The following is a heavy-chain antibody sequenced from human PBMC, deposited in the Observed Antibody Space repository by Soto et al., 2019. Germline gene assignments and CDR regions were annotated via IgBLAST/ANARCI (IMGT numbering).Heavy chain of an antibody. D-gene: IGHD3-10*01. V-gene: IGHV1-69*02. CDR3: ARYRSVLWFGESPYNWFDP. Sequence: QVQLVQSGAEVKKPGSSVKVSCKASGGTFSSYTISWVRQAPGQGLEWMGRIIPILGIANYAQKFQGRVTITADKSTSTAYMELSSLSSEDTAVYYCARYRSVLWFGESPYNWFDPWGQGTLVTVSS. J-gene: IGHJ5*02. CDR2: IIPILGIA. CDR1: GGTFSSYT.